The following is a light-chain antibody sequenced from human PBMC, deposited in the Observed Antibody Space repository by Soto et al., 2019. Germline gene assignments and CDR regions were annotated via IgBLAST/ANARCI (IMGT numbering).Light chain of an antibody. CDR2: EVS. V-gene: IGLV2-18*01. CDR3: SLYTSENAYV. Sequence: QSALTQPPSASGSPGQSVTISCTGTSSDIGTYDYVSWYQHLPDKAPKLMIYEVSKRPSGVPDRFSGSKSGNTASLTISGLQAADEADYYCSLYTSENAYVFGTGTKLTVL. CDR1: SSDIGTYDY. J-gene: IGLJ1*01.